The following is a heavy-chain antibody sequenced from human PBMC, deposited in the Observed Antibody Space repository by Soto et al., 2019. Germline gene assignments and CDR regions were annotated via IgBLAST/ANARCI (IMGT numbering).Heavy chain of an antibody. CDR3: AEWARYCSGADCRA. CDR1: GFPFSSRA. V-gene: IGHV3-23*01. J-gene: IGHJ5*02. CDR2: ISGSGTIP. Sequence: EVQLLESGGGLVQPGGSLRLSCAASGFPFSSRAMSWVRQAPGKGLEWVSAISGSGTIPYYADSVKGRFTISGDTSKNTLYLQMNSLRADDTAVYYCAEWARYCSGADCRAWGQGTLVTVSS. D-gene: IGHD2-15*01.